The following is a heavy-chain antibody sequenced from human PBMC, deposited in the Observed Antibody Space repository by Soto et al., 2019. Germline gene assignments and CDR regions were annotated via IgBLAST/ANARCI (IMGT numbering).Heavy chain of an antibody. V-gene: IGHV3-7*01. Sequence: GGSLRLSCAASGFTFSNYWMTWVRQAPGKGLEWVATTKQDGNEKYYVDSVKARFTISRDNAKSSLYLQMNSLKAEDTAVYFCARVKDFWNCYSLSYTMDVWGQGTTVTVSS. CDR1: GFTFSNYW. CDR2: TKQDGNEK. J-gene: IGHJ6*02. CDR3: ARVKDFWNCYSLSYTMDV. D-gene: IGHD3-3*01.